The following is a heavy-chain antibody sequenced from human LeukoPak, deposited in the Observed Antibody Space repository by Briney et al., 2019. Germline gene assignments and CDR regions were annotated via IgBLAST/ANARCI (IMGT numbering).Heavy chain of an antibody. CDR2: ISDSGGST. J-gene: IGHJ4*02. V-gene: IGHV3-23*01. CDR1: GITLSNYG. D-gene: IGHD3-10*01. CDR3: AKDAVAPGSGGDYFDY. Sequence: GGSLRLSCAVSGITLSNYGMTWVRQAPGKGLEWVAGISDSGGSTNYADSVKGRFTISRDNSKNILYLQMNSLRAEDTAVYSCAKDAVAPGSGGDYFDYWGQGTLVTVSS.